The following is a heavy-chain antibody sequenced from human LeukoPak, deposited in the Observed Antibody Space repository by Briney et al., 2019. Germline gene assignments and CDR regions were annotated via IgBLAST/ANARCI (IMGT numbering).Heavy chain of an antibody. J-gene: IGHJ6*04. D-gene: IGHD7-27*01. CDR2: ISGSGGST. Sequence: QPGGSLRFSCAASGFTFSSYAMSWVRQAPGKGLEWVSAISGSGGSTYYADSVKGRFTISRDNSKNTLYLQMNSLRAEDTAVYYCASWAERYYYYGMDVWGKGTTVTVSS. CDR3: ASWAERYYYYGMDV. V-gene: IGHV3-23*01. CDR1: GFTFSSYA.